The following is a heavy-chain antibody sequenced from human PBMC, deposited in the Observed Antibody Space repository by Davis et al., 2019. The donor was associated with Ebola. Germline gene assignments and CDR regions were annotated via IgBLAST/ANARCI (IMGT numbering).Heavy chain of an antibody. CDR2: IKQDGSEK. V-gene: IGHV3-7*01. CDR3: ATRGTIFGVVTFDY. J-gene: IGHJ4*02. D-gene: IGHD3-3*01. CDR1: GFTFSGYW. Sequence: GESLKISCAASGFTFSGYWMSWVRQAPGKGLEWVANIKQDGSEKYYVDSVKGRFTISRDNAKNSLYLQMNSLRAEDTAVYYCATRGTIFGVVTFDYWGQGTLVTVSS.